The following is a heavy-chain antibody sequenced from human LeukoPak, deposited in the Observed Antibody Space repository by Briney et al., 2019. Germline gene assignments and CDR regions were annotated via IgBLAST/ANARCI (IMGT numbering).Heavy chain of an antibody. Sequence: GGSLRLPCAASGFSFKNYAMSWVRQAPGEGLEWVSGISDNGDRTYYADSVRGRFTISRDNSKNTLYVQMDSLRVEDTAVYYCAKIAPWGALTTTDGFDYWGQGALVTVSS. V-gene: IGHV3-23*01. CDR2: ISDNGDRT. J-gene: IGHJ4*02. CDR3: AKIAPWGALTTTDGFDY. CDR1: GFSFKNYA. D-gene: IGHD4-17*01.